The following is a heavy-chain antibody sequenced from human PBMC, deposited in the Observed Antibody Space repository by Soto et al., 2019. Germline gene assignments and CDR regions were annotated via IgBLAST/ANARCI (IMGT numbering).Heavy chain of an antibody. J-gene: IGHJ4*02. D-gene: IGHD1-1*01. CDR2: ISDHNGNT. V-gene: IGHV1-18*01. CDR1: GYAFTTYG. CDR3: ARGRYGDY. Sequence: QVHLVQSGAEVKKPGASVKVSCRGSGYAFTTYGITWVRQAPAQGLEWMGWISDHNGNTNYAQKLQGRVTVTRDTPTSTASMELRSLRSDDTGVYYCARGRYGDYWGQGALVTVSS.